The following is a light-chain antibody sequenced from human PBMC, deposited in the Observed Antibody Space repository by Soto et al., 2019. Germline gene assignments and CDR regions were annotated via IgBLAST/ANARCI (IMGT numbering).Light chain of an antibody. J-gene: IGKJ1*01. CDR2: GAS. V-gene: IGKV3-15*01. CDR1: QSVSSN. CDR3: QQYNNWPPEET. Sequence: EIVMTQAPATLSVSPGEGATLSCRASQSVSSNVAWYQHKPGQAPRLLIYGASTRATGIPARFSGSGSGTDFTLIISSLQSEDFAVYYCQQYNNWPPEETFGQGTKVDIK.